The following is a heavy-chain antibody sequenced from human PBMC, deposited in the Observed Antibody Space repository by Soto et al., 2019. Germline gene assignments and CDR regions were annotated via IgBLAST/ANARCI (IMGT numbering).Heavy chain of an antibody. CDR3: TCGTWSAETVDI. J-gene: IGHJ3*02. V-gene: IGHV1-69*02. Sequence: QVHLVQSGAEVKKPGSSVKVSCKASGGTFNTYTLIWVRQAPGQGLEWMGRIIPFLSITNSAQNFQDRVTLIADKSTSTAYMELTSLGSGDTAGYYCTCGTWSAETVDIWGQGTMVTVSS. CDR1: GGTFNTYT. CDR2: IIPFLSIT. D-gene: IGHD6-13*01.